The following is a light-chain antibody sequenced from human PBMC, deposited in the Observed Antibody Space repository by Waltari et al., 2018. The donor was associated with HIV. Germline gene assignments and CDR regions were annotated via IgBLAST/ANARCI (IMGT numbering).Light chain of an antibody. CDR1: QTISNY. V-gene: IGKV1-39*01. Sequence: DIRLTQSPSSLPASVGVRVTLTRWPNQTISNYLICYQQKPGKAPKLLIYAASRVQSGVPSRFSGIGSEKDFTLTISSLQPEDFATYYCQQSYTTPRTFGRGTKVEIK. CDR2: AAS. CDR3: QQSYTTPRT. J-gene: IGKJ1*01.